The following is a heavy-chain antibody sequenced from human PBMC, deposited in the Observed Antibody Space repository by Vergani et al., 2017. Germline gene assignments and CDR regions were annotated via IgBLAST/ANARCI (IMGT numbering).Heavy chain of an antibody. CDR3: ARGDCSSTSCYVPSGY. CDR1: GYTFTSYG. CDR2: ISAYNGNT. Sequence: QVQLVQSGAEVKKPGASVKVSCKASGYTFTSYGISWVRQAPGQGLAWMGWISAYNGNTNYAPKLQGRVPMTTDTPTSTAYMELRSLRSDDTAVYYCARGDCSSTSCYVPSGYWGQGTLVTVSS. D-gene: IGHD2-2*01. V-gene: IGHV1-18*01. J-gene: IGHJ4*02.